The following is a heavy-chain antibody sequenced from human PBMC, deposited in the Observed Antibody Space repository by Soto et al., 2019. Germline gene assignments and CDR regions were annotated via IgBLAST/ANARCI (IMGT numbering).Heavy chain of an antibody. CDR3: AARRHYDLLTGYYGFDY. D-gene: IGHD3-9*01. CDR2: INSRSTTI. Sequence: GGPLRRSCVASVFTFNTYSMNWVRQAPGKGLEWLSFINSRSTTIYYADSVKDRLTVSRDNAKSSLYLQMNSLRDEDTAVYYCAARRHYDLLTGYYGFDYWGQGSLVTVSS. CDR1: VFTFNTYS. V-gene: IGHV3-48*02. J-gene: IGHJ4*02.